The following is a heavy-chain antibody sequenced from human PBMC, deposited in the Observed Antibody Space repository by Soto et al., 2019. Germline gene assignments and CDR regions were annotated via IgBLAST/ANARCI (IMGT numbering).Heavy chain of an antibody. CDR1: GGSISSGGYS. Sequence: SETLSLTCAVSGGSISSGGYSCSWIRQPPGKGLECIGYIYHSGSTNYNPSLKSRVTISVDTSKNQVSLKLSSVTDADTVVYYCARGHSAGRYPYGSGSYNPIYYYYYGMDVWGKGTTVTVSS. J-gene: IGHJ6*04. D-gene: IGHD3-10*01. V-gene: IGHV4-30-2*01. CDR3: ARGHSAGRYPYGSGSYNPIYYYYYGMDV. CDR2: IYHSGST.